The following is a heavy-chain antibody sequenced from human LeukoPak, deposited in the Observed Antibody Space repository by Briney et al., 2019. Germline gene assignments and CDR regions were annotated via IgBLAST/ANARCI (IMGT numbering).Heavy chain of an antibody. Sequence: GGSLRLSCAASGFTFSSYGMHWVRQAPGKGLEWVANIKLDGSEKYYVDSVKGRFTISRDNAKNSLYLQMNSLRVEDTAVYYCARGGVITELNTWGQGTPVTVSS. V-gene: IGHV3-7*01. CDR3: ARGGVITELNT. CDR1: GFTFSSYG. D-gene: IGHD1-14*01. J-gene: IGHJ5*01. CDR2: IKLDGSEK.